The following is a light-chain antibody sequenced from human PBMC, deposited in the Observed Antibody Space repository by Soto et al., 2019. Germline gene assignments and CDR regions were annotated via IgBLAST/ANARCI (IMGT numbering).Light chain of an antibody. V-gene: IGLV2-14*01. CDR3: SSYTSSSTLV. CDR1: SSDVGGYNY. Sequence: QSVLTQPASVSGSPGQSITISCTGTSSDVGGYNYVSWYQQHPGKAPKLMIYDVSNRPSGVSNRFSGSKYGNTASLTISGLQAEDEADYCCSSYTSSSTLVFGGGTKLTVL. J-gene: IGLJ3*02. CDR2: DVS.